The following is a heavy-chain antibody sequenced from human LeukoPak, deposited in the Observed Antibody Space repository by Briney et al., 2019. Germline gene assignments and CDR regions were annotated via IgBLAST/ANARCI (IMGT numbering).Heavy chain of an antibody. CDR3: ATSPRTYYDILTGYYNGRYFQH. CDR1: GGSISSYY. V-gene: IGHV4-59*08. CDR2: IYYSGST. J-gene: IGHJ1*01. Sequence: SETLSLTCTVSGGSISSYYWGWIRQPPGKGLEWIGYIYYSGSTNYNPSLKSRVTISVDTSKNQFSLKLSSVTAADTAVYYCATSPRTYYDILTGYYNGRYFQHWGQGTLVTVSS. D-gene: IGHD3-9*01.